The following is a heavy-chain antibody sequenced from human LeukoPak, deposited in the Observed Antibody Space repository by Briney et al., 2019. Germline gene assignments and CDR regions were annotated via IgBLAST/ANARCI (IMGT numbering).Heavy chain of an antibody. D-gene: IGHD1-26*01. CDR3: ATSKYSGSY. V-gene: IGHV4-39*07. CDR1: SGSISTSNYY. CDR2: IFYSGST. Sequence: SETLSLTCTVSSGSISTSNYYWGWVRQPPGKALEWIGNIFYSGSTYYSPSLKSRVTISLDTSRNQFSLKLNSVTAADTAVYYCATSKYSGSYWGQGTLVTVSS. J-gene: IGHJ4*02.